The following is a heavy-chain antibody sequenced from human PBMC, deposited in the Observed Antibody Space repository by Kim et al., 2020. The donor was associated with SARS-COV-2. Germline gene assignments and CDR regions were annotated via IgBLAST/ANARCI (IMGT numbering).Heavy chain of an antibody. D-gene: IGHD1-26*01. CDR2: ISSSGSTI. V-gene: IGHV3-11*01. CDR1: GFTFSDYY. J-gene: IGHJ4*02. CDR3: GRRGGGIYRAIDS. Sequence: GGSLRLSCAASGFTFSDYYMSWIRQAPGKGLEWISYISSSGSTISYSDSVKGRFTISRDNAKNSLFLQMNSLRAEDTAVYYCGRRGGGIYRAIDSWGQGSLVTVSS.